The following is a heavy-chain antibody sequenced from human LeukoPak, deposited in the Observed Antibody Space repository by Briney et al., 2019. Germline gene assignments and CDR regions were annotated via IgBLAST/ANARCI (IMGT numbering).Heavy chain of an antibody. D-gene: IGHD3-3*01. CDR3: ARARRSGNGCAIDS. CDR1: GFTFSAYW. J-gene: IGHJ4*02. CDR2: INEAGSDK. Sequence: GGSLRLSCAASGFTFSAYWMSWVRLAPGKGLEWVANINEAGSDKYYVDSVKGRFSISRDNAKNSLFLQMSSLRAEDSAVYYCARARRSGNGCAIDSWGQGTLVTVSS. V-gene: IGHV3-7*01.